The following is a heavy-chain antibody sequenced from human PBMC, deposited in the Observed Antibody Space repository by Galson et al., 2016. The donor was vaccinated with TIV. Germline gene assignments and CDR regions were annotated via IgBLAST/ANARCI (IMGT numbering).Heavy chain of an antibody. CDR2: IIPLFGIA. D-gene: IGHD5-18*01. CDR3: ASDRNTALDTYHYYYGMDV. Sequence: SVKVSCKASGGTFSSYVFNWVRLAPGQGLEWMGGIIPLFGIANYAQKFQDRVTITADDSTSTAYMELHSLRSGDTAVYYCASDRNTALDTYHYYYGMDVWGQGTTVTVSS. CDR1: GGTFSSYV. J-gene: IGHJ6*02. V-gene: IGHV1-69*13.